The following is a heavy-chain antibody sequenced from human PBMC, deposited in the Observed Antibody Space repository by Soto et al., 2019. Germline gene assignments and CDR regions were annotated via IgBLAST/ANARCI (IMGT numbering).Heavy chain of an antibody. Sequence: ASGKVSCKASGSTFTSYGISWVRQAPGQGLEWMGWISAYNGNTNYAQKLQGRVTMTTDTSTSTAYMELRRLRSDDTAVDYCARDPSSSWTWLTIEHPYYCMDVRGQGTVVTLS. CDR1: GSTFTSYG. J-gene: IGHJ6*02. CDR2: ISAYNGNT. V-gene: IGHV1-18*04. CDR3: ARDPSSSWTWLTIEHPYYCMDV. D-gene: IGHD6-13*01.